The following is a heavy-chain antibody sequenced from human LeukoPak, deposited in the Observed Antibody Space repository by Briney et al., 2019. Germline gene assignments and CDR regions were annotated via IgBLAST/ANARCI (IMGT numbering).Heavy chain of an antibody. Sequence: KPSETLSLTCTVSGGSISSSSYYWAWIRQPPGKGLEWIGSTYYTGTTNYNPSLKSRVTISVDTSKNQFSLKLSSVTAADTAVYYCARWSSGWYDFDYWGQGTLVTVSS. CDR1: GGSISSSSYY. CDR2: TYYTGTT. J-gene: IGHJ4*02. D-gene: IGHD6-19*01. V-gene: IGHV4-39*07. CDR3: ARWSSGWYDFDY.